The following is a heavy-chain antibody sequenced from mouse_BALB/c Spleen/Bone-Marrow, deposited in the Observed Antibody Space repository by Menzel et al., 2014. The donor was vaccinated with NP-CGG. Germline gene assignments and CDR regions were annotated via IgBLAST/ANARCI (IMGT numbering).Heavy chain of an antibody. D-gene: IGHD1-1*01. V-gene: IGHV14-3*02. CDR1: GFTIKDTY. J-gene: IGHJ3*01. Sequence: VQLKESGAELVKPGASVKLSCTASGFTIKDTYMHWVKQRPEQGLEWIGRIDPANGNTKYDPKFQGKATITADTSSNTAYLQLSSLTSEGTAVYYCAPYYYGSSSFAYWGQGTLVTVSA. CDR2: IDPANGNT. CDR3: APYYYGSSSFAY.